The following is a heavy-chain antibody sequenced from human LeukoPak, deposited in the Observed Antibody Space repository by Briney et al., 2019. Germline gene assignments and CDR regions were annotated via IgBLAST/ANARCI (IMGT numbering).Heavy chain of an antibody. CDR2: IHPRSGYS. CDR3: ARVTSGMRYNWFDP. CDR1: GYTFTDYD. J-gene: IGHJ5*02. D-gene: IGHD2-2*01. Sequence: ASVKVSCKTSGYTFTDYDVNWVRQAPGQGLERMGYIHPRSGYSESAQRFQGRLSMTRDVSTDTAYMELSTLTSDDTAVYYCARVTSGMRYNWFDPWGQGTLMIVSS. V-gene: IGHV1-8*01.